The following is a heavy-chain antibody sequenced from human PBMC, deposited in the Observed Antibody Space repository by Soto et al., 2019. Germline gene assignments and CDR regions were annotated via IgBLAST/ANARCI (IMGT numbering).Heavy chain of an antibody. CDR1: GGSFSSYY. Sequence: QVQLQQWGAGLLRSSETLSLTCAVYGGSFSSYYWNWVRQPPGKGLEWIGEVTPSGSSNYNPSLKSRLTISKDTSKNQFSLEVSSVTAADTALYYCTTSGRRWPDSFDVWGQGAMVTVSS. CDR3: TTSGRRWPDSFDV. CDR2: VTPSGSS. D-gene: IGHD2-15*01. J-gene: IGHJ3*01. V-gene: IGHV4-34*01.